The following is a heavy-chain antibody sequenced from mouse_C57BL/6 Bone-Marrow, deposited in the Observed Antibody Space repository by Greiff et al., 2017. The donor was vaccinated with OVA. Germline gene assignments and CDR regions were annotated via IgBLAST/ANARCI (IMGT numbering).Heavy chain of an antibody. Sequence: EVQRVESGGGLVKPGGSLKLSCAASGFTFSDYGMHWVRQAPEKGLEWVAYISSGSSTIYYADTVKGRFTISRDNAKNTLFLQMTSLRSEDTAMYYCARLAITTVVKMDYWGQGTSVTVSS. CDR2: ISSGSSTI. CDR1: GFTFSDYG. D-gene: IGHD1-1*01. CDR3: ARLAITTVVKMDY. V-gene: IGHV5-17*01. J-gene: IGHJ4*01.